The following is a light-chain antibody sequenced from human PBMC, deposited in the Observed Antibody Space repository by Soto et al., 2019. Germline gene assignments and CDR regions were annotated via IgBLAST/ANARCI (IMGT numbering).Light chain of an antibody. J-gene: IGKJ2*01. V-gene: IGKV1-33*01. CDR2: DAS. CDR3: QHYGSLPS. CDR1: HDISNY. Sequence: DIQLTQSPSSLSASVGDRVTITCQASHDISNYLNWYQQKPGKAPKLLISDASKLETGVPSRFSGDESGSGTDFTFTISSLQPEDLATYYCQHYGSLPSFGQGTKLEIK.